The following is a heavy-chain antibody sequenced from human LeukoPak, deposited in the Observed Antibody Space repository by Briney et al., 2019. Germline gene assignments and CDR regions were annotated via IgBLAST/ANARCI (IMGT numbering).Heavy chain of an antibody. J-gene: IGHJ3*02. CDR1: GFSFSTNP. V-gene: IGHV3-23*01. Sequence: GGSLRLSCAASGFSFSTNPMSWVRQARGKGLEWVSAISPDRTYYADTVKGRLTISRDNYKNTVDLHINSPRAEDTAIYYCVKEHVDRAFTRSFDIWGQGTVVTVSS. D-gene: IGHD3-10*01. CDR2: ISPDRT. CDR3: VKEHVDRAFTRSFDI.